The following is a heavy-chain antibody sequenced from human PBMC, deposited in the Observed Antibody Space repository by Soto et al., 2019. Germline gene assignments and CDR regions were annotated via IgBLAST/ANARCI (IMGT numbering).Heavy chain of an antibody. CDR3: ASDSGAKLSSS. V-gene: IGHV1-69*13. Sequence: SVKVSCKASGGTFSSYRFNWVRQARGQGLEWLGGIVPIYRTADYAQKFQGRVTITADESTLTVYMELSGLKSQDTALYYCASDSGAKLSSSWGQGTLVTVSS. CDR2: IVPIYRTA. J-gene: IGHJ4*02. CDR1: GGTFSSYR. D-gene: IGHD6-13*01.